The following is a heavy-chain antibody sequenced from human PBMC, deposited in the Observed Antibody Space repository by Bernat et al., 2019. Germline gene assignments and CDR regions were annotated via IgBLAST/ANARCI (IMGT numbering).Heavy chain of an antibody. Sequence: EVQLVESGGGLVKPGGSLRLSCAAPGFTFSSYSMNWVRQAPGKGLEWVSSISSSSSYIYYADSVKGRFTISRDNAKNSLYLQMNSLRAEDTAVYYCARDQSLNDYWGQGTLVTVSS. V-gene: IGHV3-21*01. J-gene: IGHJ4*02. CDR3: ARDQSLNDY. D-gene: IGHD3-9*01. CDR1: GFTFSSYS. CDR2: ISSSSSYI.